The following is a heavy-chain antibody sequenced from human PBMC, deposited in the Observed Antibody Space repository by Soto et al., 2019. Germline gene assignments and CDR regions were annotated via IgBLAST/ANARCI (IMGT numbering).Heavy chain of an antibody. CDR2: ISAYNGNT. J-gene: IGHJ5*02. CDR1: GDTFTSYG. CDR3: ARELEPYYDSSGYYFP. D-gene: IGHD3-22*01. V-gene: IGHV1-18*01. Sequence: ASVKVSCKASGDTFTSYGISWVRQAPGQGLEWMGWISAYNGNTNYAQKLQGRVTMTTDTSTSTAYMELRSLRSDDTAVYYCARELEPYYDSSGYYFPWGQGTLVTVSS.